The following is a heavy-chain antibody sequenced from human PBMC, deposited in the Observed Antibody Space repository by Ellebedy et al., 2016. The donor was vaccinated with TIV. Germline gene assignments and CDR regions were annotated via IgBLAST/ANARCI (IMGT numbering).Heavy chain of an antibody. CDR3: ARGGRPGGIDWGYYYYYYMDV. CDR1: GFTFGDYS. D-gene: IGHD3-16*01. J-gene: IGHJ6*03. V-gene: IGHV3-49*01. CDR2: IRSQAYGETT. Sequence: GGSLRLSXAASGFTFGDYSIIWFRQAPGKGLEWVGFIRSQAYGETTEYGASVDGRFSISRDGSKSIAYLQMNRLKTEDTAVYYCARGGRPGGIDWGYYYYYYMDVWGTGTTVTVSS.